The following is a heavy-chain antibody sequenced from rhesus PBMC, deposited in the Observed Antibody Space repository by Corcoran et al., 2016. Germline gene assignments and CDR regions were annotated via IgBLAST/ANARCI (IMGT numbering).Heavy chain of an antibody. V-gene: IGHV4S7*01. CDR1: GGSISSGYG. J-gene: IGHJ4*01. D-gene: IGHD6-31*01. Sequence: QVQLQESGPGLVKPSETLSLTCAVSGGSISSGYGWSWIRQAQGQGLEWIGYIYGSSGNTYYNPSLNSRVTIAKATAKNQFSLKLSSVTAADTAVYYWASLYSSGWYYFDYWGQGVLVTVSS. CDR3: ASLYSSGWYYFDY. CDR2: IYGSSGNT.